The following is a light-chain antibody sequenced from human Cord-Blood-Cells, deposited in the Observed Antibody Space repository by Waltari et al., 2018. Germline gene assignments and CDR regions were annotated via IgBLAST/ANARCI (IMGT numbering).Light chain of an antibody. J-gene: IGLJ1*01. V-gene: IGLV2-14*01. Sequence: QSALTQPASVSGSPGQSITISCTGTSSDVGGYNYVPWYQQHPGKAPKLMIYEVSHRPSGVSNRFSGSKSGNTASLTISGLQAEDEADYYCSSYTSSSTPYVFGTGTKVTVL. CDR3: SSYTSSSTPYV. CDR2: EVS. CDR1: SSDVGGYNY.